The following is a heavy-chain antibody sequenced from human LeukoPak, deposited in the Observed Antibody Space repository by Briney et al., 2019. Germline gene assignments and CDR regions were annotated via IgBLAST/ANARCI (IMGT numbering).Heavy chain of an antibody. CDR3: ARHLYYYGSRSSQTFDY. V-gene: IGHV4-34*01. CDR2: INHSGST. D-gene: IGHD3-10*01. CDR1: GGSFSGYY. Sequence: PSETLSLTCAVYGGSFSGYYWSWIRQPPGKGLEWIGEINHSGSTNYNPSLKSRVTISVDTSKNQFSLKLSSVTAADTAVYYCARHLYYYGSRSSQTFDYWGQGTLVTVSS. J-gene: IGHJ4*02.